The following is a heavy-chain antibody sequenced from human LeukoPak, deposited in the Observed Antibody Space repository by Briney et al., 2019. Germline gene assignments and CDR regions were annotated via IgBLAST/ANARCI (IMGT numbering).Heavy chain of an antibody. D-gene: IGHD2-15*01. V-gene: IGHV3-23*01. CDR3: TKCAAGGGSCYGWY. CDR1: GFTFNSYS. Sequence: GESLTLSCAASGFTFNSYSMTWVRQAPGKGLEWDAAINSGGDTYYADSVKGRFTISRDNSKNTLYLQMSNLGAEDTAVYYCTKCAAGGGSCYGWYWGQGTLVTVAS. J-gene: IGHJ4*02. CDR2: INSGGDT.